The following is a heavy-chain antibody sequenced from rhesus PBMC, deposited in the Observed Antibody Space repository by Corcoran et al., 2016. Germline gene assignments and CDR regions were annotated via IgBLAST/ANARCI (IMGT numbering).Heavy chain of an antibody. Sequence: EVQLVQSGAEVKKPGASGTIYCKAFGYTFTDQHRTGWRKAIGKGLEWMGRGDPEGGEAAYAQKFQVRVTITADMSTDTAYMELNSLRSEDTALYYCARGGYSNRFDYWGQGVLVTVSS. CDR3: ARGGYSNRFDY. D-gene: IGHD5-30*01. V-gene: IGHV1-111*02. J-gene: IGHJ4*01. CDR1: GYTFTDQH. CDR2: GDPEGGEA.